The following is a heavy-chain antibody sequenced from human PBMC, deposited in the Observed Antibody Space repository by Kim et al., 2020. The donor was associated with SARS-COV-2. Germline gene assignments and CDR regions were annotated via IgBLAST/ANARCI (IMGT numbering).Heavy chain of an antibody. Sequence: GGSLRLSCVVSGFSLGNDWMSWVRQAPGKGLELLAMQKGDGIEEYYVDAVKGRFTMSRDNAKTSLYLQMSLLRTEDTAIYYCAALDTAHVPGGIWGQGTLVSVSS. CDR3: AALDTAHVPGGI. V-gene: IGHV3-7*01. D-gene: IGHD3-10*02. CDR2: QKGDGIEE. J-gene: IGHJ4*02. CDR1: GFSLGNDW.